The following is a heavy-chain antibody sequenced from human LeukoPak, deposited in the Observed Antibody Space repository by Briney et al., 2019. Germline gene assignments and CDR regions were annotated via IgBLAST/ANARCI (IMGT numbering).Heavy chain of an antibody. D-gene: IGHD5-24*01. CDR3: ARDNSVRDEAWWFNP. CDR2: IKSDGSST. V-gene: IGHV3-74*01. CDR1: GFTFRSYE. Sequence: GGSLRLSCAASGFTFRSYEMNWVRQAPGKGLEWVSRIKSDGSSTIYADSVKGRFTISRDNSKNTLYLQMNSLRAEDTAVYYCARDNSVRDEAWWFNPWGQGTLVTVSS. J-gene: IGHJ5*02.